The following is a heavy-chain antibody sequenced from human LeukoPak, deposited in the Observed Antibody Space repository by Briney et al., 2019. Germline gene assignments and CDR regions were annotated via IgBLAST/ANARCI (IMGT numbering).Heavy chain of an antibody. CDR3: ANFQTVGIKPFEH. Sequence: GGSLRLSWAASGFPFSSYWMAWVRQAPGKGLEWVASIKQDGGETFYVDSVKGRFTISRDNAKNSVYLQMESLRVEDTAVYYCANFQTVGIKPFEHWGQGTLVTVSS. CDR1: GFPFSSYW. J-gene: IGHJ5*02. CDR2: IKQDGGET. V-gene: IGHV3-7*01. D-gene: IGHD3-3*01.